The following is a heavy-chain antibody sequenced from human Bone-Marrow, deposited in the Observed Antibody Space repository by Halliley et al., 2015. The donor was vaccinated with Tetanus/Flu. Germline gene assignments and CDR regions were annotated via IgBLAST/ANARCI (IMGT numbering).Heavy chain of an antibody. D-gene: IGHD2-2*01. CDR3: ARVTWPTAIGHYNYGMDV. J-gene: IGHJ6*02. CDR1: GGSMSGYY. CDR2: IYYSGST. V-gene: IGHV4-59*01. Sequence: LRLSCTVSGGSMSGYYWSWIRQPPGKGLEWIGYIYYSGSTNYNPSLKSRVTLSIDTSKNQFSLKLGSVTAADTAVYFCARVTWPTAIGHYNYGMDVWGQGTTVTVSS.